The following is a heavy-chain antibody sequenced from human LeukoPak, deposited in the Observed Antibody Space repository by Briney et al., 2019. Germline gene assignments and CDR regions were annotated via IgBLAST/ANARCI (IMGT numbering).Heavy chain of an antibody. Sequence: GGSLRLSCAASKFMFSAYNMHWVRQVPGKGLEWSAIISHDGNTGHYADSVKGRFTISRDNSKDTVDLQMNSLRADDTAVYYCARDFNWAFDYWGQGTLVTVSS. CDR3: ARDFNWAFDY. CDR1: KFMFSAYN. D-gene: IGHD3-16*01. CDR2: ISHDGNTG. J-gene: IGHJ4*02. V-gene: IGHV3-30-3*01.